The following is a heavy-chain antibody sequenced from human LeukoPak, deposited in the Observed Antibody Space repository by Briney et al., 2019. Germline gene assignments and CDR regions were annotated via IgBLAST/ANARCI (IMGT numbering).Heavy chain of an antibody. Sequence: PGRSLRLSCVASGLAFSSYSMHWVRQAPGKGLEWVGVISYDGSDEYYTDSVKGRFTISRDNSKNTVYLQMNSLRADDTAVYYCARGNAHAFDIWGQGTMVTVSS. CDR3: ARGNAHAFDI. J-gene: IGHJ3*02. CDR2: ISYDGSDE. D-gene: IGHD1-1*01. V-gene: IGHV3-30*04. CDR1: GLAFSSYS.